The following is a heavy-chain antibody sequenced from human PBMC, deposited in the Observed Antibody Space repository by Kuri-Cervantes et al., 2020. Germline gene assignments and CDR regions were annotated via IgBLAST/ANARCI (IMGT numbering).Heavy chain of an antibody. CDR2: IGTAGDT. CDR1: GFTFSSYD. V-gene: IGHV3-13*01. J-gene: IGHJ4*02. D-gene: IGHD5-24*01. CDR3: AQSGDGYNGPFDY. Sequence: ETLSLTCAASGFTFSSYDMHWVRQATGKGLEWVSAIGTAGDTYYPGSVKGRFTISRENAKNSLYLQMNSLRAGDTAVYYCAQSGDGYNGPFDYWGQGTLVTVSS.